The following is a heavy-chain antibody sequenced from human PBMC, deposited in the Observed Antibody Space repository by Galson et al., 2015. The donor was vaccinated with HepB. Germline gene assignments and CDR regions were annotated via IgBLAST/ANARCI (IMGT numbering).Heavy chain of an antibody. Sequence: SLRLSCAASGFSFNSYWMHWVRQAPGKGLVWVSRINSDGSSTSYADSVKGRFTISRDNAKNTLYLQMKSLRAEDTAVYYCARHPNTYYYGSGSYEWFDPWGQGTLVTVSS. CDR2: INSDGSST. D-gene: IGHD3-10*01. J-gene: IGHJ5*02. CDR3: ARHPNTYYYGSGSYEWFDP. CDR1: GFSFNSYW. V-gene: IGHV3-74*01.